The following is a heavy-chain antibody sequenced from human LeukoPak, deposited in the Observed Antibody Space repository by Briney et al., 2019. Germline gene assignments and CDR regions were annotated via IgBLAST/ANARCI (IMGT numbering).Heavy chain of an antibody. CDR2: MNPNSGNT. CDR1: GYTFTRYD. J-gene: IGHJ6*03. V-gene: IGHV1-8*01. D-gene: IGHD3-22*01. CDR3: ARGGLYYDSERVAYYYMDV. Sequence: GASVKVSCKASGYTFTRYDINWVRQATGQGLEWMGWMNPNSGNTGYAQKCQGRVTMTRNTSISTAYMELSSLRSADTAVYFCARGGLYYDSERVAYYYMDVWGKGTTVTVSS.